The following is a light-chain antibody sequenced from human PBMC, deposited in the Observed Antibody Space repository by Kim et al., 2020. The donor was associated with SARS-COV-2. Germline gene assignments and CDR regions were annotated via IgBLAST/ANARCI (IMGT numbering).Light chain of an antibody. V-gene: IGLV2-14*03. J-gene: IGLJ3*02. CDR1: SSDIGGYNY. CDR2: DVS. Sequence: QSALTQPASVSGSPGQSITISCTGTSSDIGGYNYVSWYQQHPGKAPKVMIYDVSNRPSGVSNRFSGSKSGNTASLTISGLRVEDEADYYCNSYTSSSTWVFGGGTQLTVL. CDR3: NSYTSSSTWV.